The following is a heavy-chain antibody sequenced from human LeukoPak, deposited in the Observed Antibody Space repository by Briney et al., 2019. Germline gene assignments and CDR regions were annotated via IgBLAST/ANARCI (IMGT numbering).Heavy chain of an antibody. V-gene: IGHV4-38-2*02. CDR1: GYSISSGYY. J-gene: IGHJ6*03. CDR2: IYHSGRT. Sequence: SETLSLTCTVSGYSISSGYYWGWIRPPPGKGLEWIGTIYHSGRTYYNPSLKSRVTISVDTSKNQFSLKLSSVTAADTAVYYCARTTEGGYSYGYFYYYYMDVWGKGTTVTISS. D-gene: IGHD5-18*01. CDR3: ARTTEGGYSYGYFYYYYMDV.